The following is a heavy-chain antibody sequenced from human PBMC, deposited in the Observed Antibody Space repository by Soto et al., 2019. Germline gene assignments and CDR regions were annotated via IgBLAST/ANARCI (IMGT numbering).Heavy chain of an antibody. CDR1: GFSLRTTGGG. J-gene: IGHJ3*02. CDR2: LYWDDDN. CDR3: AHNPPQDSGAFDI. D-gene: IGHD6-19*01. Sequence: SGPTLVNPTQALTLTCTFSGFSLRTTGGGVGWIRRPPGKALEWLALLYWDDDNRYNPSLKSRLTLTKDTSKSQVVLTLTNVDPADTATYYCAHNPPQDSGAFDIWGQGTMVTVSS. V-gene: IGHV2-5*02.